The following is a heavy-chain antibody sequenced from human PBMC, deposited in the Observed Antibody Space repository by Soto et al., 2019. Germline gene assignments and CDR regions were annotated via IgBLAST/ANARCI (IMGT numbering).Heavy chain of an antibody. J-gene: IGHJ4*02. Sequence: EVQLLESGGGLVQPGGSLRLSCAASGFIFSSYAMSWVRQAPGKGLEWVSAISGRGGSTYYADSVKGRFTISRDNSKNPLYLQMNSMRDEDTAGYYCVKFKGSGSYYAYYFDYWGQGNLVTVSS. V-gene: IGHV3-23*01. CDR3: VKFKGSGSYYAYYFDY. CDR1: GFIFSSYA. D-gene: IGHD3-10*01. CDR2: ISGRGGST.